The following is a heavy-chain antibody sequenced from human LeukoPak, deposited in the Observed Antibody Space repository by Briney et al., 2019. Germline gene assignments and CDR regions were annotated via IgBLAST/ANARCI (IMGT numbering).Heavy chain of an antibody. D-gene: IGHD4-17*01. J-gene: IGHJ4*02. CDR1: GGSISPHY. Sequence: SETLSLTCTVSGGSISPHYWTWIRQTPGKGLEWIGCIFHSGLTNYNSALRSRVTLSVDTARNQLSLKLTSVAAADTAVYYCTREVSTVTFDYWGQGTLVTVSS. CDR2: IFHSGLT. V-gene: IGHV4-59*11. CDR3: TREVSTVTFDY.